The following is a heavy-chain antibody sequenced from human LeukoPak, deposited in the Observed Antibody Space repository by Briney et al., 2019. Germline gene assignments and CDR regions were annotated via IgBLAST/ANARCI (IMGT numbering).Heavy chain of an antibody. D-gene: IGHD2-21*01. CDR2: ISGSGGST. Sequence: GGSLRLSCAASGFTFSSYAMSWVRQAPGKGLEWVSAISGSGGSTYYADSVKGRFTISRDNSKNTLYLQMNSLRAEDTAVYCCPSMVSGGEYYFDYWGQGTLVTVSS. J-gene: IGHJ4*02. V-gene: IGHV3-23*01. CDR3: PSMVSGGEYYFDY. CDR1: GFTFSSYA.